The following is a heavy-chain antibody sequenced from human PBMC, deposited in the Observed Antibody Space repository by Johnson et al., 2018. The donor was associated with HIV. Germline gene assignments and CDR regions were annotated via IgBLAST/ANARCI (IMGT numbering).Heavy chain of an antibody. D-gene: IGHD3-9*01. V-gene: IGHV3-30*04. CDR2: TSYDGSNK. CDR1: GFTFSSYA. Sequence: QVQLVESGGGVVRPGGSLRLSCAASGFTFSSYAMHWVRQAPGKGLEWVAVTSYDGSNKFYADSVKGRFTISRDNSKNTLFLQVNSLRADDTAVYYCARDYGTPNLLRYFDWLGGAFDIWGQGTMVTVSS. J-gene: IGHJ3*02. CDR3: ARDYGTPNLLRYFDWLGGAFDI.